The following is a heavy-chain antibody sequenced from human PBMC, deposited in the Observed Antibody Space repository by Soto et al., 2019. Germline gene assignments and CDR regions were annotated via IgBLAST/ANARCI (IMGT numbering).Heavy chain of an antibody. CDR2: ISWDGGST. CDR3: AKVRGATTSHYYYGMDV. V-gene: IGHV3-43D*04. CDR1: GFTFDDYA. J-gene: IGHJ6*02. D-gene: IGHD1-26*01. Sequence: GGSLRLSCAASGFTFDDYAMHWVRQAPGKGLEWVSLISWDGGSTYYADSVKGRFTISRDNSKSSLYLQMNSLRAEDTALYYCAKVRGATTSHYYYGMDVWGQGTTVTVSS.